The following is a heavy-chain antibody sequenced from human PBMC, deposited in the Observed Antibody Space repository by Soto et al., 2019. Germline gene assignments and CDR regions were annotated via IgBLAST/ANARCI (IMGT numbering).Heavy chain of an antibody. J-gene: IGHJ5*02. CDR2: MYYSGSF. CDR3: ARRYSSFWFDP. D-gene: IGHD6-6*01. V-gene: IGHV4-30-4*08. CDR1: GGSISGGGSY. Sequence: PSETLSLTCTVSGGSISGGGSYWSLIRQRPGKGLEWIGYMYYSGSFYYNPSLKGRVMISADTSKNQFSLKVSSVTAADTAVYYCARRYSSFWFDPWGQGTLVTVSS.